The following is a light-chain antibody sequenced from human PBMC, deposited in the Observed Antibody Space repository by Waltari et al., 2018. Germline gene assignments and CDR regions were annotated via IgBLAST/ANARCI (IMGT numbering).Light chain of an antibody. CDR3: QSFDSSLTGSDVV. CDR1: CSTNGAGYD. Sequence: QSVLTQPPSAPGAPGRRVTIPCTGSCSTNGAGYDVHWSPQLPGTAPKLLIYANPNRPSGVPDRFSGSKSGTSASLAISGLQAEDEADYYCQSFDSSLTGSDVVFGGGTKLTVL. J-gene: IGLJ2*01. CDR2: ANP. V-gene: IGLV1-40*01.